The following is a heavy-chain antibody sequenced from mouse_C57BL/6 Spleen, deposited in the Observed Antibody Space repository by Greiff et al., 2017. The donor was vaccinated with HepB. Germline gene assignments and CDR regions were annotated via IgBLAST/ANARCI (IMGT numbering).Heavy chain of an antibody. V-gene: IGHV1-64*01. Sequence: QVQLQQPGAELVKPGASVKLSCKASGYTFTSYWMHWVKQRPGQGLEWIGMIHPNSGSTNYNEKFKSKATLTVDKSSSTAYMQRSSLTSEDSAVYYCARDGALYYFDYWGQGTTLTVTS. CDR3: ARDGALYYFDY. D-gene: IGHD3-1*01. J-gene: IGHJ2*01. CDR2: IHPNSGST. CDR1: GYTFTSYW.